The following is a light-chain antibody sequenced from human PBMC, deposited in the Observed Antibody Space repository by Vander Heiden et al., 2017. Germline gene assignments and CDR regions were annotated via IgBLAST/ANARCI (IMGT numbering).Light chain of an antibody. J-gene: IGKJ1*01. CDR3: QQYNNAPPWT. V-gene: IGKV3-15*01. CDR2: GAS. Sequence: EIVMTQSPATLSLSPGERATLSCSASQSVSSNVARYQQKSVQVPRLLIYGASTRATGIPARFSGSGSGTEFTLTISRLQSEDFAVYYCQQYNNAPPWTFGPGTKVEIK. CDR1: QSVSSN.